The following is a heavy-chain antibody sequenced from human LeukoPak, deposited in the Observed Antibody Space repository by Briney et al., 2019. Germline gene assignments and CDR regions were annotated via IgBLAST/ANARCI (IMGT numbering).Heavy chain of an antibody. J-gene: IGHJ4*02. Sequence: PSETLSLTCTVSGGSISSGGYYWSWIRQPPGKGLEWIGYIYYSGSTNYNPSLKSRVTISVDTSKNQFSLKLSSVTAADTAVYYCARRGYSSGWYYFDYWGQGTLVTVSS. D-gene: IGHD6-19*01. CDR2: IYYSGST. CDR1: GGSISSGGYY. V-gene: IGHV4-61*08. CDR3: ARRGYSSGWYYFDY.